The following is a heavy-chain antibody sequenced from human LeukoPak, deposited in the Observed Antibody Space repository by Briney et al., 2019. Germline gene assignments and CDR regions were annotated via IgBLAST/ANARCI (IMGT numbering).Heavy chain of an antibody. J-gene: IGHJ4*02. D-gene: IGHD2-2*01. CDR2: IDWDDDK. CDR1: GFSLSTSGMC. Sequence: SGPTLVNPTQTLTLTCTFSGFSLSTSGMCVSWIRQPPGRALEWLARIDWDDDKYYSTSLKTRLTISKDTSKNQVVLTMTNMDPVDTATYYCARIRLYCSSTSCSYYFDYWGQGTLVTVSS. CDR3: ARIRLYCSSTSCSYYFDY. V-gene: IGHV2-70*11.